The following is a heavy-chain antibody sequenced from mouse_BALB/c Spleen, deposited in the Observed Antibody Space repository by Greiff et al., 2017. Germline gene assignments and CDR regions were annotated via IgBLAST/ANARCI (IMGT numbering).Heavy chain of an antibody. Sequence: LVESGGGLVQPGGSLKLPCVASGFTFSSYTMFWVRQTLEKSLEWVACISNGGGSTNYPDTVKGRFTISRDNAKNTLYLQMSSLKSEDTAMYCCARRAGSGSSYDWYFDVWGAGTTVTVTS. V-gene: IGHV5-12-2*01. CDR2: ISNGGGST. CDR1: GFTFSSYT. J-gene: IGHJ1*01. D-gene: IGHD1-1*01. CDR3: ARRAGSGSSYDWYFDV.